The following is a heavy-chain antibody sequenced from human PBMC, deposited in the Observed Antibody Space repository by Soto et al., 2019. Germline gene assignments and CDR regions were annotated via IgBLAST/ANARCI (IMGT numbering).Heavy chain of an antibody. Sequence: ASVKVSCKASGYTFTGYYMHWVRQAPGQGLEWMGWINPNSGGTNYAQKFQGRVTMTRDTSISTAYMELSGLRSDDTAVYYCARVAAQDFWSGDLGYYYYGMDVWGQGTTVTVS. V-gene: IGHV1-2*02. CDR2: INPNSGGT. CDR3: ARVAAQDFWSGDLGYYYYGMDV. D-gene: IGHD3-3*01. CDR1: GYTFTGYY. J-gene: IGHJ6*02.